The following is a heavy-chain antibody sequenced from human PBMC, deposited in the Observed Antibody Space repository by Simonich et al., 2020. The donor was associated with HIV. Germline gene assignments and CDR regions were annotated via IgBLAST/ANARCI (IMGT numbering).Heavy chain of an antibody. J-gene: IGHJ4*02. CDR3: ARRHPTTVTTPYFDY. D-gene: IGHD4-17*01. V-gene: IGHV4-34*01. Sequence: QVQLQQWGAGLLKPSETLSLTCAVYGGSFSGYYWSWIRQPPGKGLAWIGEIKHSETTNYTPSLKSRVTISVDTSKNQFSLKLSSVTAADTAVYYCARRHPTTVTTPYFDYWGQGTLVTVSS. CDR1: GGSFSGYY. CDR2: IKHSETT.